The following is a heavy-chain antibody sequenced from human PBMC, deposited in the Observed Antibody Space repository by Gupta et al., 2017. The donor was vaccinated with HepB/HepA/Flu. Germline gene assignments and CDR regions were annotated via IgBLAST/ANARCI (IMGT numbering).Heavy chain of an antibody. D-gene: IGHD5-12*01. Sequence: EVQLVQSGAEVKKPGESLKISCKGSGYTFISHWIAWVRQMPGKGLEWMGIIYPGDSDATYSPSFQGQVTMSADKSITTAYLQWSSLKASDTAMYYCARSGNGYNYDWYFDLWGRGTLVSV. CDR2: IYPGDSDA. J-gene: IGHJ2*01. CDR3: ARSGNGYNYDWYFDL. V-gene: IGHV5-51*01. CDR1: GYTFISHW.